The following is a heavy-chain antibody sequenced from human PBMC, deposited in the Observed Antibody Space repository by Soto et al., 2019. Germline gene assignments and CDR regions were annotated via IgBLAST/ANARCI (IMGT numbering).Heavy chain of an antibody. J-gene: IGHJ2*01. D-gene: IGHD1-26*01. Sequence: QVQLVQSGAEVMKPGASVKVSCKASGYTFTSYAMHWVRQAPGQRLEWMGWINAGNGNTKYSQKFQDRVTITRDTSASTAYMELSSLRSEDTAVYYCARGGSLYWYFDLWGRGTLVTVSS. CDR1: GYTFTSYA. V-gene: IGHV1-3*01. CDR2: INAGNGNT. CDR3: ARGGSLYWYFDL.